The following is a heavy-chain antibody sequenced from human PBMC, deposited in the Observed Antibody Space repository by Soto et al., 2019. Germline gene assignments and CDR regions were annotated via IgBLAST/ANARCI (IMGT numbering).Heavy chain of an antibody. CDR2: IIPIFGTA. Sequence: SVKVSCKASGGTFSSYAISWVRQAPGQGLEWMGGIIPIFGTANYAQKLQGRVTMTTDTSTSTAYMELRSLRSDDTAVFYCAREMVRGVGSDYWGQGTLVTVS. CDR3: AREMVRGVGSDY. V-gene: IGHV1-69*05. D-gene: IGHD3-10*01. J-gene: IGHJ4*02. CDR1: GGTFSSYA.